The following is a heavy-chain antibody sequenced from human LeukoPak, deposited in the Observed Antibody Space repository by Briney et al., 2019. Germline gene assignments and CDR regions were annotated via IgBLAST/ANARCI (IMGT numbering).Heavy chain of an antibody. Sequence: ASVKVSCKASGYTFTSYDINWVRQATGQGLEWMGWMNPNSGNTGYAQKFQGRVTMTRNTSISAAYMELSSLRSEDTAVYYCARVRYYYYGMDVWGQGTTVTVSS. J-gene: IGHJ6*02. CDR3: ARVRYYYYGMDV. CDR2: MNPNSGNT. V-gene: IGHV1-8*01. CDR1: GYTFTSYD.